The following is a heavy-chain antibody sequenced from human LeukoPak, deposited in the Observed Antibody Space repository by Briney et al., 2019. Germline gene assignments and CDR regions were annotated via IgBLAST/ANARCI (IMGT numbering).Heavy chain of an antibody. D-gene: IGHD1-20*01. CDR1: GFTFSTYS. CDR2: ISSSSSYI. J-gene: IGHJ4*02. V-gene: IGHV3-21*01. Sequence: PGGSLRLSCVASGFTFSTYSMNWVRQAPGKGLEWVSSISSSSSYIYYADSVKGRFTISRDNAKNSLYLQMNSLGAEDTAVYYCARVGHNWNHDYWGQGTLVTVSS. CDR3: ARVGHNWNHDY.